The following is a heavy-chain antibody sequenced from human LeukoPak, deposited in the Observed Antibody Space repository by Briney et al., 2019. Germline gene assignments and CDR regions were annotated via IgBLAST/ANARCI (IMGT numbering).Heavy chain of an antibody. D-gene: IGHD6-13*01. CDR3: ARVIRAAPGKGYFDY. Sequence: SGGSLRLSCATSGFIFSTYALSWVSQAPGKGLEWASSISGSGGSTYHADSVKGQFTISRDSSKNTLYLQMNSLRAEDTAIYYCARVIRAAPGKGYFDYWGQGTLATVSS. J-gene: IGHJ4*02. CDR2: ISGSGGST. CDR1: GFIFSTYA. V-gene: IGHV3-23*01.